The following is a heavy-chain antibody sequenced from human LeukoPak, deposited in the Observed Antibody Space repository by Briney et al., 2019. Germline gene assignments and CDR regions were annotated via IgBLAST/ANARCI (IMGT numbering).Heavy chain of an antibody. D-gene: IGHD3-3*01. CDR3: AKSPRRVSFLKREWYFDY. CDR1: GFTFSSYA. Sequence: PGGSLRLSCAASGFTFSSYAMSWVRQAPGKGLEWVSAISGSGGSTYYADSVKGRFTISRDNSKNTLYLQMNSLRAEDTAVYYCAKSPRRVSFLKREWYFDYWGQGTLVTVSS. CDR2: ISGSGGST. V-gene: IGHV3-23*01. J-gene: IGHJ4*02.